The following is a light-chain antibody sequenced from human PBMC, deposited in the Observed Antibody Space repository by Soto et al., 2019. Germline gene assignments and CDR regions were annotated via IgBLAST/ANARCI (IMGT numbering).Light chain of an antibody. Sequence: IVLTQSPATLSLSPGERPTLSCRAGQSVGNYLGWYQQKSGQAPRLLISDVSKRATGIPARFSGSGSGTDFTLTISSLEPEDFAVYYCQHRVNGPTFGGGTKVEIK. CDR2: DVS. J-gene: IGKJ4*01. V-gene: IGKV3-11*01. CDR1: QSVGNY. CDR3: QHRVNGPT.